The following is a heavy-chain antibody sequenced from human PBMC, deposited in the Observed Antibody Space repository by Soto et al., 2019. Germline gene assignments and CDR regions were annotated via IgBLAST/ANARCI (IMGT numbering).Heavy chain of an antibody. V-gene: IGHV4-59*01. CDR2: IYYSGST. D-gene: IGHD3-16*01. CDR3: ARGRGGYFDY. J-gene: IGHJ4*02. CDR1: GGSISSSY. Sequence: QVQLQEAGPGLVKPSETLSLTCTVSGGSISSSYWSWIRQPPGKGLEWIGYIYYSGSTNYNPSLKSRVTISVDTSRNQFSLNLSSVTAADTAVYYCARGRGGYFDYWGQGTLVTVSS.